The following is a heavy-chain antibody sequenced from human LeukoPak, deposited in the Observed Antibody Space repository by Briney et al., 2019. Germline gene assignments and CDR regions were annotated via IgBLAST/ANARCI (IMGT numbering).Heavy chain of an antibody. J-gene: IGHJ4*02. CDR2: ISSSSSTI. CDR1: GFTFSSYS. D-gene: IGHD2-21*02. Sequence: GGSLRLSCAASGFTFSSYSMNWVRQAPGKGLEWVSYISSSSSTIYYADSVKGRFTISRDNAKNSLYLQMNSLRDEDTAVYYCARVPGEGVVTAVTLDYWGQGTLVTVSS. V-gene: IGHV3-48*02. CDR3: ARVPGEGVVTAVTLDY.